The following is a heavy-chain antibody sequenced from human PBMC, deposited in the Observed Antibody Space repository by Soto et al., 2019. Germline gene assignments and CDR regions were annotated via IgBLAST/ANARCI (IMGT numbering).Heavy chain of an antibody. CDR3: SHTSYGYGTYYEQEIDY. V-gene: IGHV2-5*02. J-gene: IGHJ4*02. Sequence: HTTVKASGPTLAKPTQPLTLTCTFSGFSLSTTGVGVGWIRQPPGKALEWLAVIYWDGAKRYTPSLRSRLTITDGTPKHQVVFTLTNRHPVDTATYYCSHTSYGYGTYYEQEIDYWGQGTLVTVCS. CDR1: GFSLSTTGVG. CDR2: IYWDGAK. D-gene: IGHD3-10*01.